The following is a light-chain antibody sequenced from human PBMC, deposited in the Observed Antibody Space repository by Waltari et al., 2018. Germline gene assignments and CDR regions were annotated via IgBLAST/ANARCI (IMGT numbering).Light chain of an antibody. CDR3: QQYNSYSPWT. CDR2: KAS. V-gene: IGKV1-5*03. J-gene: IGKJ1*01. CDR1: QSISSW. Sequence: DVQMTQSPSTLSASVGDRVIITCRASQSISSWLAWYQQKPGKAPKLLIHKASTLESVVPSRFSGSGSGTEFTLTISSLQPDDFATYYCQQYNSYSPWTFGQGTKVEIK.